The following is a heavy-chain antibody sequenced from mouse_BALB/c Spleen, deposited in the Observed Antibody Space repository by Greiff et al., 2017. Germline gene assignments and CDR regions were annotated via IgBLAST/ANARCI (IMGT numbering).Heavy chain of an antibody. V-gene: IGHV5-17*02. CDR1: GFTFSSFG. D-gene: IGHD2-1*01. J-gene: IGHJ2*01. CDR3: AREGNYVY. CDR2: ISSGSSTI. Sequence: EVKLMESGGGLVQPGGSRKLSCAASGFTFSSFGMHWVRQAPEKGLEWVAYISSGSSTIYYADTVKGRFTISRDNPKNTLFLQMTSLRSEDTAMYYCAREGNYVYWGQGTTLTVSS.